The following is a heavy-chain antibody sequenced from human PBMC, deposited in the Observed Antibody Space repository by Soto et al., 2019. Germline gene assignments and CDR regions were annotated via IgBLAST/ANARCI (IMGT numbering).Heavy chain of an antibody. CDR2: ISHSGSTI. J-gene: IGHJ6*02. V-gene: IGHV3-11*01. Sequence: GGSLRLSCAACGFTFSDYYMNWIRQVQGRGLEWVSYISHSGSTIYYANSVKGRFTISRDNVKNSLYLQMTSLRAEDTSMYFCARDDTGSMGVWGQGTTVTVSS. D-gene: IGHD2-8*02. CDR1: GFTFSDYY. CDR3: ARDDTGSMGV.